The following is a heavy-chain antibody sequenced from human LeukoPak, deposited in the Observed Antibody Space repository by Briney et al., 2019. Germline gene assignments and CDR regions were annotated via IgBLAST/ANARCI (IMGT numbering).Heavy chain of an antibody. Sequence: SETLSLTCTVSGGSISSYYWSWIRQPPGKGLEWIGEINHSGSTNYNPSLKSRVTISVDTSKNQFSLKLSSVTAADTAVYYCARGGRYWGQGTLVTVSS. CDR3: ARGGRY. CDR1: GGSISSYY. V-gene: IGHV4-34*01. J-gene: IGHJ4*02. CDR2: INHSGST.